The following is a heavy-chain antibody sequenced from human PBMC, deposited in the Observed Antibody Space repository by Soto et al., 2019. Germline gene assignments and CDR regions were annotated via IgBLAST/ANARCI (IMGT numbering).Heavy chain of an antibody. V-gene: IGHV1-69*13. J-gene: IGHJ6*02. CDR3: ARDRSIAAAGTSPEYYYYGMDV. CDR1: GGTFSSYA. D-gene: IGHD6-13*01. CDR2: IIPIFGTA. Sequence: SVKVSCKASGGTFSSYAISWVRQAPGQGLEWMGGIIPIFGTANYAQKFQGRVTITADGSTSTAYMELSSLRSEDTAVYYCARDRSIAAAGTSPEYYYYGMDVWGQGTTVTVSS.